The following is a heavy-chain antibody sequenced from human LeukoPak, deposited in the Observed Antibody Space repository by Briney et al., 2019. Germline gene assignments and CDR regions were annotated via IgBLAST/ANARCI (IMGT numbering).Heavy chain of an antibody. CDR2: IRYSGTT. CDR1: GGSIIGYY. CDR3: ARVSSGGYFHTYYFDY. D-gene: IGHD3-22*01. J-gene: IGHJ4*02. V-gene: IGHV4-59*01. Sequence: PSETLSLTCTVSGGSIIGYYWSWIRQPPGKGLEWIGYIRYSGTTNYSPSLKSRATISVDTSKNQFSLNLISVTAADTTIYYCARVSSGGYFHTYYFDYWGQGTLVTVSS.